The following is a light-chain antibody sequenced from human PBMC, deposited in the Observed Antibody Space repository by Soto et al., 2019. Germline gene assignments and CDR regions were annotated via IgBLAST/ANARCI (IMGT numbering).Light chain of an antibody. CDR3: QQCAHSPLT. CDR1: QSVTNNF. J-gene: IGKJ5*01. CDR2: GAS. V-gene: IGKV3-20*01. Sequence: EIVMTQSPATLSVSPVERATLSCRASQSVTNNFLAWYQQKPGQAPRLLISGASTRATGIPDRFNGSGSGTDFTLTISRLEPEDSAVYFCQQCAHSPLTFGQGTRLEIK.